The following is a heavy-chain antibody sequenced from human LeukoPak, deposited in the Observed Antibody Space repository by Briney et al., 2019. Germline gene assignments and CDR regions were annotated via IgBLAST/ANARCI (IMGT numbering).Heavy chain of an antibody. CDR3: ARIRGYYFDY. D-gene: IGHD6-13*01. CDR2: IWYDGSNK. CDR1: GFIFRSYG. Sequence: GGSLRLSCAASGFIFRSYGMHWVRQAPGKGLEWVAVIWYDGSNKDYADSVEGRFTISRDNSKNTLYLQMNTLRAEDTAVYYCARIRGYYFDYWGQGTLVTVSS. J-gene: IGHJ4*02. V-gene: IGHV3-33*01.